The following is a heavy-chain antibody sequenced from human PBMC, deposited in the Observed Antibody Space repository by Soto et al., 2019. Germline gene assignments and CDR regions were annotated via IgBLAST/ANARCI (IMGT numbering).Heavy chain of an antibody. CDR3: AKDRLGGNFDY. CDR1: GFTFNNYA. V-gene: IGHV3-23*01. Sequence: GGSLRLSGAASGFTFNNYAMNWVRQAPGKGLEWVATISGTGGSTYYADSVKGRFTISRDNSKNTLYLQMNSLRVEDTAVYYCAKDRLGGNFDYWGQGTQVTVSS. J-gene: IGHJ4*02. CDR2: ISGTGGST.